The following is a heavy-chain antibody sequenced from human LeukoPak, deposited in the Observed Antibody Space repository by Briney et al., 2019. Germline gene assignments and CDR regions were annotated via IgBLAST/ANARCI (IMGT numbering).Heavy chain of an antibody. J-gene: IGHJ1*01. CDR2: IYYSGST. V-gene: IGHV4-59*12. Sequence: SETLSLTCTVSDGSISSYYWTWIRQPPGKGLEWIGYIYYSGSTNYNPSLKSRVTISVDTSKNQFSLKLSSVTAADTAGYYCARGLGRSSGWYTYFQHWGQGTLVTVSS. CDR3: ARGLGRSSGWYTYFQH. D-gene: IGHD6-19*01. CDR1: DGSISSYY.